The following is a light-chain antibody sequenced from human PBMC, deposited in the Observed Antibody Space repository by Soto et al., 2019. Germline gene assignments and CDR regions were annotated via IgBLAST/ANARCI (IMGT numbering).Light chain of an antibody. V-gene: IGLV1-44*01. CDR2: YDN. CDR1: NSNIGSNT. J-gene: IGLJ1*01. Sequence: QSALTQPPSASGTPGQRVTISCSGSNSNIGSNTVNWYQQLPGAAPKLLIYYDNLRPSGVPDRISGSKSGTSASLAISGLQSDVEADYYCAAWDNSLNGRVFGTGSKVTVL. CDR3: AAWDNSLNGRV.